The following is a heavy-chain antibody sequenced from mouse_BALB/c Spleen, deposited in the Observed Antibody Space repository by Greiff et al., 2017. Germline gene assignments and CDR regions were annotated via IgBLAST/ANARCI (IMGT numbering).Heavy chain of an antibody. Sequence: EVQLVESGGGLVQPGGSMKLSCVASGFTFSNYWMNWVRQSPEKGLEWVAEIRLKSNNYATHYAESVKGRFTISRDDSKSSVYLQMNNLRAEDTGIYYCRGDVGYWGQGTTLTVSS. J-gene: IGHJ2*01. CDR3: RGDVGY. V-gene: IGHV6-6*02. CDR1: GFTFSNYW. CDR2: IRLKSNNYAT. D-gene: IGHD3-3*01.